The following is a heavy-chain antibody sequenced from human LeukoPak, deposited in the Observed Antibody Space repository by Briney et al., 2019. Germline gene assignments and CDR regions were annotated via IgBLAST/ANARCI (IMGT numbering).Heavy chain of an antibody. J-gene: IGHJ4*02. V-gene: IGHV1-69*05. D-gene: IGHD2-2*01. Sequence: ASVKVSCKASGGTFSSYAISWVRQAPGQGLEWMGGIILIFGTANYAQKFQGRVTITTDESTSTAYMELSSLRSEDTAVYYCARRGYCSSTSCSKEPFDYWGQGTLVTVSS. CDR2: IILIFGTA. CDR1: GGTFSSYA. CDR3: ARRGYCSSTSCSKEPFDY.